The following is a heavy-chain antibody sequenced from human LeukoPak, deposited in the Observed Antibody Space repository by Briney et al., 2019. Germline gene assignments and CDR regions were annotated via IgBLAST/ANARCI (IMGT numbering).Heavy chain of an antibody. J-gene: IGHJ4*02. Sequence: GGSLRLSCAASGFTFSSYSMNWVRQAPGKGLEWVSYISSSSSTIYYADSVKGRFTISRDNAKNSLYLQMNSLRAEDTAVYYCARDYGSSWYLGLSFFDYWGRGTLVTVSS. CDR2: ISSSSSTI. CDR1: GFTFSSYS. D-gene: IGHD6-13*01. CDR3: ARDYGSSWYLGLSFFDY. V-gene: IGHV3-48*01.